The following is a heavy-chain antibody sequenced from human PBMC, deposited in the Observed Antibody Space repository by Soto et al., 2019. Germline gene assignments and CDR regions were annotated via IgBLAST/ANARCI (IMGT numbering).Heavy chain of an antibody. CDR3: ARGALGLSATVTTYLAY. D-gene: IGHD4-17*01. Sequence: QVQLQESGPGLVKPSQTLSLTCTVSGGSISSGGYYWSWIRQHPGKGLEWIGYIYNSGSTYYNPSLKSRVTISVDTSKNQCSLNLYSVTASYTAVYFCARGALGLSATVTTYLAYWGQGTLVTVSS. CDR1: GGSISSGGYY. CDR2: IYNSGST. J-gene: IGHJ4*02. V-gene: IGHV4-31*03.